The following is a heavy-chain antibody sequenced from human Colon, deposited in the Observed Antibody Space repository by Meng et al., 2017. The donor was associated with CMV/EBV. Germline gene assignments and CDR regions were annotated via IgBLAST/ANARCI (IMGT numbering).Heavy chain of an antibody. CDR2: IKEDGSQK. V-gene: IGHV3-7*01. D-gene: IGHD3-16*01. J-gene: IGHJ4*02. CDR3: ARGVYNYGYGCHFDY. Sequence: GESLKISCAASGFTVSSNYMSWVRQAPGKGLEWVANIKEDGSQKYYVDSVRGRFTISRDNAKNSLYLQMNSLRAEDTALFYCARGVYNYGYGCHFDYWGQGTPVTVSS. CDR1: GFTVSSNY.